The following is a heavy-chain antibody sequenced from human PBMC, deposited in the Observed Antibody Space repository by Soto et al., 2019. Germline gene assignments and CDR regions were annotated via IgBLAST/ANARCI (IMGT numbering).Heavy chain of an antibody. CDR2: IYYSGST. J-gene: IGHJ6*02. Sequence: PSETLSLTCTVSGGSISSGGYYWSWIRQHPGKGLEWIGYIYYSGSTYYNPSLKSRVTISVDTSKNQFSLKLSSVTAADTAVYYCARDGGGYYYYGMAVWGQGTTVTVSS. D-gene: IGHD2-15*01. CDR3: ARDGGGYYYYGMAV. CDR1: GGSISSGGYY. V-gene: IGHV4-31*03.